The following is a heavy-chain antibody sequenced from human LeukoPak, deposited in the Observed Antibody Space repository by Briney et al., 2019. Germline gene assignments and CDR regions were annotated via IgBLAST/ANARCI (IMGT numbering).Heavy chain of an antibody. D-gene: IGHD4-23*01. V-gene: IGHV3-33*01. CDR2: IWFDGSNK. J-gene: IGHJ4*02. Sequence: ATSLRLSCAASGFTFSSHGMHWVRQAPGKGLEWVALIWFDGSNKYYADSVKGRFTISRDNSNNTLYLQMNGLRVEDTAVYYCARQTTVATDCWGQGTLVTVSS. CDR3: ARQTTVATDC. CDR1: GFTFSSHG.